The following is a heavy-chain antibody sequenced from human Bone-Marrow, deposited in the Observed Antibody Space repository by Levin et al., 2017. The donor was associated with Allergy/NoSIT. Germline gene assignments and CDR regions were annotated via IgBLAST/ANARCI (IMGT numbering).Heavy chain of an antibody. V-gene: IGHV1-2*02. J-gene: IGHJ6*02. CDR3: VTGGIAVAATFLSHRD. CDR1: GYTFTGYY. Sequence: GESLKISCKAFGYTFTGYYMHWVRQAPGQGLEWMGWINPNSGVTNYAQKFQGRVTLTRDTSISTAYMELSGLTSDDTAVYYCVTGGIAVAATFLSHRDWGQGTTVTVSS. D-gene: IGHD6-19*01. CDR2: INPNSGVT.